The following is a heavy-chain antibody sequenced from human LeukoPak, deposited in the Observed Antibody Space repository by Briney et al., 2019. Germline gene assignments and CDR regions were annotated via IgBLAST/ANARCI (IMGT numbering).Heavy chain of an antibody. CDR2: IYSSGIT. J-gene: IGHJ4*02. V-gene: IGHV4-61*09. Sequence: SQTLSLTCTVSVGSVSSNRYYWTWIRQPAGKGLEWIGHIYSSGITHYNPSLKSRVTISVDTSKNQFSLKLSSVTAADTAVYYCARNSYSGSYFGYWGQGTLVTVSS. D-gene: IGHD1-26*01. CDR3: ARNSYSGSYFGY. CDR1: VGSVSSNRYY.